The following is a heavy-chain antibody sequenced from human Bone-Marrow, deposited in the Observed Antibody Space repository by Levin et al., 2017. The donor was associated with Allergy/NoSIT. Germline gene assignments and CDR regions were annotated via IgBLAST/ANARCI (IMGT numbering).Heavy chain of an antibody. J-gene: IGHJ4*02. CDR2: IIPIFGTA. D-gene: IGHD6-19*01. CDR3: ARDDAEVVAGRRIKPLDY. Sequence: VASVKVSCKASGGTFSSYAISWVRQAPGQGLEWMGGIIPIFGTANYAQKFQGRVTITADKSTSTAYMELSSLRSEDTAVYYCARDDAEVVAGRRIKPLDYWGQGTLVTVSS. CDR1: GGTFSSYA. V-gene: IGHV1-69*06.